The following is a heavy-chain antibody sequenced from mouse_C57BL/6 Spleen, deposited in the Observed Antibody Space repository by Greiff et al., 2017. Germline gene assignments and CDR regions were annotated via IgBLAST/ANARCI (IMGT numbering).Heavy chain of an antibody. CDR2: IYPGDGAT. D-gene: IGHD2-1*01. J-gene: IGHJ2*01. CDR3: AKLDYGNYGGFDY. Sequence: VKLMESGPELVKPGASVKISCKASGYAFSSSWMNWVKQRPGKGLEWIGRIYPGDGATNYNGKFKGKATLTADKSSSTAYMQLSSLTSEDSAVYFCAKLDYGNYGGFDYWGQGTTLTVSS. V-gene: IGHV1-82*01. CDR1: GYAFSSSW.